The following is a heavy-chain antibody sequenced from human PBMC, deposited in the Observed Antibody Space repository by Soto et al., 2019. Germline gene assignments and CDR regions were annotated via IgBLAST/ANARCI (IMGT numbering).Heavy chain of an antibody. CDR2: ISSSGSAI. J-gene: IGHJ6*02. D-gene: IGHD5-18*01. Sequence: GRSMSHACPVAEFTITHYYTTCNSKAPGKGLEWVSYISSSGSAIYYADSVKGRFTISRDNSKNTLYLQMNSLRAEDTAVYYCAKAGQAMVRFRGSDYYGMDVWGQGTTVTVSS. CDR3: AKAGQAMVRFRGSDYYGMDV. CDR1: EFTITHYY. V-gene: IGHV3-11*04.